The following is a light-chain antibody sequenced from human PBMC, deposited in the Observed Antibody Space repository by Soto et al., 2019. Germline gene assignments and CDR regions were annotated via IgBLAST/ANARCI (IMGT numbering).Light chain of an antibody. CDR3: SSYAGSNKSV. Sequence: SVLTQPPSASGSPGQSVTISCTGTSSDVGGYNYVSWYQQHPGKAPKLMIYEFSKRPSGVPDRFSGSKSGNTASLTVSGLQPEDEADYYCSSYAGSNKSVFGTGTKVTVL. V-gene: IGLV2-8*01. CDR2: EFS. J-gene: IGLJ1*01. CDR1: SSDVGGYNY.